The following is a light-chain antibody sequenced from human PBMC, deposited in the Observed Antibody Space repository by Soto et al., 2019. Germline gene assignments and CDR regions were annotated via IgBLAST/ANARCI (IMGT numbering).Light chain of an antibody. J-gene: IGLJ2*01. V-gene: IGLV2-23*01. Sequence: QSALTQPASVSGSPGQSITISCTGTSIDVGSYNLVSWYQQHPGKAPKLMIYEGSKRPSGVSNRFSGSKSGNTASLTISGLQAEDEADYYCCSYAGSSTDLVFGGGTKLTVL. CDR1: SIDVGSYNL. CDR3: CSYAGSSTDLV. CDR2: EGS.